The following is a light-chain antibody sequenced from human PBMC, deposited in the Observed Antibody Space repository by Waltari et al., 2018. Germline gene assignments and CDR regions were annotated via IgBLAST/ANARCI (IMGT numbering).Light chain of an antibody. J-gene: IGKJ4*01. Sequence: DIQMTQSPSSLSASVGDRVTITCRASQSISSYLNWYQQKPGKAPKLLIYATSSVQNGVPSRFSGSGSGTDFTLTISSLQPDDFATYYCQQSYNTPLTFGAGTKVEIK. CDR1: QSISSY. CDR3: QQSYNTPLT. CDR2: ATS. V-gene: IGKV1-39*01.